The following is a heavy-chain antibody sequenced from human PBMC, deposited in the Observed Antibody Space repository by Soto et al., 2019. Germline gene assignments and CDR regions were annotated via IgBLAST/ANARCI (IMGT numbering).Heavy chain of an antibody. CDR3: RRIKGLHGPGNYSSYYYGMDV. CDR1: GGPFSGYY. Sequence: SETLFLTCAVYGGPFSGYYLSWIRQAPEKGLEWIGEITDSGRINYNPSLKSRVTISVDTPKNQFYLNLSTVTSTDPGVSYRRRIKGLHGPGNYSSYYYGMDVWGQGATVTVSS. CDR2: ITDSGRI. D-gene: IGHD3-10*01. J-gene: IGHJ6*02. V-gene: IGHV4-34*01.